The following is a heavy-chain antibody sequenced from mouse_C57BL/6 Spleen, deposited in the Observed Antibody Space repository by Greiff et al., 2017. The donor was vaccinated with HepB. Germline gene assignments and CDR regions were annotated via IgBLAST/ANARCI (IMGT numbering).Heavy chain of an antibody. J-gene: IGHJ2*01. CDR3: ARSGSSGYFDY. CDR1: GFIIKDYY. D-gene: IGHD3-1*01. CDR2: IDPEDGDT. V-gene: IGHV14-2*01. Sequence: EVKLVDSGAELVKPGASVKLSCTASGFIIKDYYMHWVKQRTEQGLDWIGRIDPEDGDTKYAPKFQGKATITADTSSNTAYLQLSSLTSEDTAVDYCARSGSSGYFDYWGQGTTLTDSS.